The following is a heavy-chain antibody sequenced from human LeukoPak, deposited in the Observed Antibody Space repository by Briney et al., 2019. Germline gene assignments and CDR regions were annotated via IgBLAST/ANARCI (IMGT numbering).Heavy chain of an antibody. Sequence: ASVKVSCKASGYTFTGYYMHWVRQAPGQGLEWMGRINPNSGGTNYAQKFQGRVTMTRDTSISTAYMELSRLRSDDTAMYYCARVRSPIAVAGTRFDYWGQGTLVTVSS. CDR2: INPNSGGT. D-gene: IGHD6-19*01. CDR3: ARVRSPIAVAGTRFDY. CDR1: GYTFTGYY. J-gene: IGHJ4*02. V-gene: IGHV1-2*06.